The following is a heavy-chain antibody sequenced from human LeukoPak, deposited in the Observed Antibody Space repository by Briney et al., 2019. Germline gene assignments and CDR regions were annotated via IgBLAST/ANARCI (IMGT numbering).Heavy chain of an antibody. V-gene: IGHV3-30-3*01. CDR1: GFTFSSYA. CDR2: ISYDGSNK. CDR3: ARVGKVAPYYYGMDV. D-gene: IGHD5-12*01. Sequence: GRSLRLSCAASGFTFSSYAMHWVRQAPGKGLEWVAVISYDGSNKYYADSVKGRFTISRDNSKNTLYLQMNSLRAEDTAVYYCARVGKVAPYYYGMDVWGQGTTVTVSS. J-gene: IGHJ6*02.